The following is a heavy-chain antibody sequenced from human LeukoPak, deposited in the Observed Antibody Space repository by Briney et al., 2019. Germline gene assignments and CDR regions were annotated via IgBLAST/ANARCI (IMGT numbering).Heavy chain of an antibody. Sequence: GGSLRLSCAASGFPFSTYSMNWVRLAPGKGLEWVSFISNTSGTIYYADSVKGRFTISRDNAKNSLYLQMNSLRAEDTAVCYCARSYERRDGYNYWYEMPDYWGQGTLVTVSS. J-gene: IGHJ4*02. D-gene: IGHD5-24*01. CDR3: ARSYERRDGYNYWYEMPDY. CDR2: ISNTSGTI. CDR1: GFPFSTYS. V-gene: IGHV3-48*01.